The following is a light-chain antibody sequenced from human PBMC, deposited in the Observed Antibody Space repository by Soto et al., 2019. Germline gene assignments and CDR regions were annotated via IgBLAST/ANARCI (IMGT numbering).Light chain of an antibody. CDR3: SSLAGTFYV. Sequence: SALTQPPSASGSRGPSVTIYCTGTSSDVGGYNHVSWYQQHPGKAPKLIISEVSKRPSGVPDRFSGSKSGNTASLSVSGLQAEDEADYYCSSLAGTFYVFGTGTKVTVL. V-gene: IGLV2-8*01. CDR1: SSDVGGYNH. J-gene: IGLJ1*01. CDR2: EVS.